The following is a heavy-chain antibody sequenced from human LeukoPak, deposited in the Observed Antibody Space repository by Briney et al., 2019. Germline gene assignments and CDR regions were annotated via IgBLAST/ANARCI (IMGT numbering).Heavy chain of an antibody. V-gene: IGHV3-23*01. Sequence: GGSLSLSCEASGVTFSSYVMSWVRQAPGKGPEWVSGISGSGGGTYYADFVKGRFAISRDNSKNTLYLQMNSLRAEDSAVYYCVQEGPRGLAFDVWGQGTKVTVSS. CDR2: ISGSGGGT. J-gene: IGHJ3*01. CDR1: GVTFSSYV. CDR3: VQEGPRGLAFDV.